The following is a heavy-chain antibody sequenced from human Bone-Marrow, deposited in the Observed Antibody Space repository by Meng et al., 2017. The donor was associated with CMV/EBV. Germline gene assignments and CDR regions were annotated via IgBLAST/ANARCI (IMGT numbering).Heavy chain of an antibody. V-gene: IGHV4-39*01. Sequence: GSLRLSCTFSGGSISSSSYYWGWIRQPPGKGLEWIGSIYYSGSTYYNPSLKSRVTISVDTSKNQFSLKLSSVTAADTAVYYCARITGIYDSSGYYGYYFDYWGQGTLVTVSS. D-gene: IGHD3-22*01. CDR1: GGSISSSSYY. J-gene: IGHJ4*02. CDR3: ARITGIYDSSGYYGYYFDY. CDR2: IYYSGST.